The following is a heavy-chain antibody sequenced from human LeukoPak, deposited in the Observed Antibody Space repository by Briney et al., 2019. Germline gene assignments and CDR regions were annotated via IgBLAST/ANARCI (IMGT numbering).Heavy chain of an antibody. CDR2: ISWNSGSI. CDR3: AKDSAIGVAWLVPFYGMDV. CDR1: GFTFDDYA. J-gene: IGHJ6*02. Sequence: GGSLRLSCAASGFTFDDYAMHWVRQAPGKGLEWVSGISWNSGSIGYADSVKGRFTISRDNAKNSLYLQMNSLRAEDTALYYCAKDSAIGVAWLVPFYGMDVWGQGTTVTVPS. D-gene: IGHD6-19*01. V-gene: IGHV3-9*01.